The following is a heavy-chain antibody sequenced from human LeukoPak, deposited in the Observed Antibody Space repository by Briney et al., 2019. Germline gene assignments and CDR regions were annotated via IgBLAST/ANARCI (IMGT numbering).Heavy chain of an antibody. D-gene: IGHD2-2*01. CDR1: GGSISSGSYY. CDR2: IYTSGST. V-gene: IGHV4-61*02. Sequence: SETLSLTCTVSGGSISSGSYYLSWIRQPAGKGLEWIGRIYTSGSTNYNPSLKSRVTISVDTSKNQFSLKLSSVTAADTAVYYCARGYCSSTSCYPGLGYYYYMDVWGKGTTVTVSS. CDR3: ARGYCSSTSCYPGLGYYYYMDV. J-gene: IGHJ6*03.